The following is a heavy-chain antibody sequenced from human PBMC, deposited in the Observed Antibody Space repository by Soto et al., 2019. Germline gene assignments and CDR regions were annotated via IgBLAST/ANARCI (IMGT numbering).Heavy chain of an antibody. J-gene: IGHJ4*02. V-gene: IGHV3-33*01. CDR2: IYYDGSNK. D-gene: IGHD1-26*01. CDR3: ARDATSGSYSRFDD. CDR1: GFIFSNYG. Sequence: QVQLVESGGGVVQPGTSLRLSCAAAGFIFSNYGMHWVRQAPGKGLEWVAAIYYDGSNKEYADSVKGRFTISRDNSKNTLFLQLDSVRAEDTAVYYCARDATSGSYSRFDDWGQGNLVTVSS.